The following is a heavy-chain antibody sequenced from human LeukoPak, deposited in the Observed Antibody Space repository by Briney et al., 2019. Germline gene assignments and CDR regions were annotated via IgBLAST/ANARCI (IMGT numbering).Heavy chain of an antibody. Sequence: GGSLRLSCAASGFAFSSYDMHWVRQVSGKGLEWVSAIGHAGDTYYADSEKGRFTISREDAKNYFFLQMNSLRAGDTAVYFCAALGDSIYWGQGTLVTVSS. CDR3: AALGDSIY. D-gene: IGHD1-26*01. V-gene: IGHV3-13*01. J-gene: IGHJ4*02. CDR2: IGHAGDT. CDR1: GFAFSSYD.